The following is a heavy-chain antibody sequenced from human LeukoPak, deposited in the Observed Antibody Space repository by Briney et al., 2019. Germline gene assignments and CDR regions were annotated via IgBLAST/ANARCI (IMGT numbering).Heavy chain of an antibody. Sequence: SETLSLTCTVSGGSISSSSYYWGWVRQPPGKGLEWIGSIYYSGSTYYNPSLKSRVTISVDTSKNQFSLKLSSVTAADTAVYYCARSKPPLWFGEIDAFDIWGQGTMVTVSS. CDR2: IYYSGST. CDR1: GGSISSSSYY. CDR3: ARSKPPLWFGEIDAFDI. J-gene: IGHJ3*02. V-gene: IGHV4-39*07. D-gene: IGHD3-10*01.